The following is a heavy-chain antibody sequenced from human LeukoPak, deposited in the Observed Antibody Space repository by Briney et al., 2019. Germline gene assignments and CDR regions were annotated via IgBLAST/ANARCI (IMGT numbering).Heavy chain of an antibody. CDR1: GGSISNSNYY. CDR2: TYYSGST. J-gene: IGHJ6*02. D-gene: IGHD5-24*01. V-gene: IGHV4-39*01. Sequence: SETLSLTCTVSGGSISNSNYYWDWIRQPPGKGLEWIGTTYYSGSTYYNPSLKDRVTISVDTSKNQFSLRLSSVNPADTAVYYCAKWLLFNRYYYGIDVRGRGTTVTVSS. CDR3: AKWLLFNRYYYGIDV.